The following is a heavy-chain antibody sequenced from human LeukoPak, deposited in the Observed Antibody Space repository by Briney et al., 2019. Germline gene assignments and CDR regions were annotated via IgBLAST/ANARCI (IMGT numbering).Heavy chain of an antibody. CDR1: GFTFSSFP. V-gene: IGHV3-30*02. Sequence: GGSLRLSCAASGFTFSSFPMHWVRQAPGKGLEWVAFIRYDGSNKYYADSVKGRFTISRDNSKNTLYLQMNSLRAEDTAVYYCAKDPAGYSSSWYVDYWGQGTLVTVSS. CDR3: AKDPAGYSSSWYVDY. D-gene: IGHD6-13*01. CDR2: IRYDGSNK. J-gene: IGHJ4*02.